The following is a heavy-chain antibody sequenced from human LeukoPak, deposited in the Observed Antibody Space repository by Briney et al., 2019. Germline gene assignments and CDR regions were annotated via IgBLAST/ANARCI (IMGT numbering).Heavy chain of an antibody. CDR3: ARQVTNYGDLHH. D-gene: IGHD4-17*01. CDR2: ISAYNGNT. Sequence: ASVKVSCKASGCTFTSYGISWVRQAPGQGLEWMGWISAYNGNTNYAQKLKGRDTITTDTSTSTAYMELRSLRSDDTAVYYCARQVTNYGDLHHWGQGTLVTVSS. CDR1: GCTFTSYG. J-gene: IGHJ1*01. V-gene: IGHV1-18*01.